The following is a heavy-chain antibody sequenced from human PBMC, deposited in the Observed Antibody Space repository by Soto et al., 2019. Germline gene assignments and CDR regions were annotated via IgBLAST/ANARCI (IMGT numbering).Heavy chain of an antibody. CDR2: ISSSSSTI. V-gene: IGHV3-48*02. J-gene: IGHJ3*02. D-gene: IGHD2-15*01. CDR1: GFTFSSYS. Sequence: GGSLRLSYAASGFTFSSYSINWVRQAPGKGLEWVSYISSSSSTIYYADSVKGRFTISRDNAKNSLYLQMNSLRDEDTAVYYCARDYGGNWEDAFDIWGQGTMVTVSS. CDR3: ARDYGGNWEDAFDI.